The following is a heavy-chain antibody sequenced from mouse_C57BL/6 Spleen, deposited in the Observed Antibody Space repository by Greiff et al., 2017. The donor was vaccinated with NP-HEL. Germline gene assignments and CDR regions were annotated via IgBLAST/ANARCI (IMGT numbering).Heavy chain of an antibody. D-gene: IGHD4-1*01. Sequence: QVHVKQSGAELARPGASVKLSCKASGYTFTSYGISWVKQRPGQGLEWIGEIYPRSGNTYYNEKFKGKATLTADKSSSTAYMELRSLTSEDSAVYFCAKLGRNYAMDYWGQGTSVTVSS. J-gene: IGHJ4*01. CDR3: AKLGRNYAMDY. CDR2: IYPRSGNT. CDR1: GYTFTSYG. V-gene: IGHV1-81*01.